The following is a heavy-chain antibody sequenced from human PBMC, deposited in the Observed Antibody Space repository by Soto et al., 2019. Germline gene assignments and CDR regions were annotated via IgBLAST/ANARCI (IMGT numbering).Heavy chain of an antibody. J-gene: IGHJ4*02. CDR2: VSYDGGDK. CDR3: AKDADIAGADYYFDF. D-gene: IGHD6-13*01. V-gene: IGHV3-30*18. CDR1: GFTFSSYG. Sequence: QVQLVESGGGVVQPGRSLRLSCAASGFTFSSYGMHWVRQAPGKGLEWVAVVSYDGGDKHFADSAKGRFTVSRDNSKNTLYLQMNSLRAEDTAVYYCAKDADIAGADYYFDFWGQGTLVTVSS.